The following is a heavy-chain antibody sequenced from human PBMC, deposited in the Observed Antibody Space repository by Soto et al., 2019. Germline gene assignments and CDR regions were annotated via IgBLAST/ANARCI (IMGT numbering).Heavy chain of an antibody. V-gene: IGHV4-34*01. J-gene: IGHJ4*02. D-gene: IGHD1-1*01. CDR3: ATGTDAYKGGRS. CDR1: SGSFSASY. CDR2: ISHNEGT. Sequence: QVQLQQWGAGLLKPSETLSLTCAVYSGSFSASYWVWTRQSPGKGLEWIGEISHNEGTNYNPSLRRRVTISLDTSKNQFSLKLTSVTAADTAMYFCATGTDAYKGGRSWGQGTLVTVSS.